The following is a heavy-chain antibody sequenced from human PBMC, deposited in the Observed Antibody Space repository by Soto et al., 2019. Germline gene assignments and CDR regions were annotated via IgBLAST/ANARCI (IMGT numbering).Heavy chain of an antibody. D-gene: IGHD6-13*01. V-gene: IGHV5-51*01. Sequence: GESLKISCKASGYSFTSYWIAWVRQMPGKGLEWMGSIYPGDGKTSYGPSFQGQVTINPDTSKNQFSLQLHSVTPEDTAVYYCARGSYTSTWSWGQGTLVTVSS. CDR1: GYSFTSYW. CDR3: ARGSYTSTWS. J-gene: IGHJ5*02. CDR2: IYPGDGKT.